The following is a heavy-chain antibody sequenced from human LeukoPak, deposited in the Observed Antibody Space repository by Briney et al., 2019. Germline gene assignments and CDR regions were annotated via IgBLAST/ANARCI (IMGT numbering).Heavy chain of an antibody. J-gene: IGHJ4*02. V-gene: IGHV4-4*07. CDR3: ATGYYYDSSGYYYEDY. D-gene: IGHD3-22*01. CDR1: GGSISSYY. CDR2: IYTSGST. Sequence: SETLSLTCTVSGGSISSYYWSWIRQPAGKGLEWIGRIYTSGSTNYHPSLKSRVTMSVDTSKNQFSLKLSSVTAADTAVYYCATGYYYDSSGYYYEDYWAQGTLVTVSS.